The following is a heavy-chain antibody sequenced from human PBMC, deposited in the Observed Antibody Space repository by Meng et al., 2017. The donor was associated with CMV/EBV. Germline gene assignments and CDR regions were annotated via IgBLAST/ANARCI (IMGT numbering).Heavy chain of an antibody. Sequence: SETLSLTCAVYGGSFRGYYWSWIRQPPGKGLEWIGEINHSGSTNYNPSLKSRVTISVDTSKNQFSLKLSSVTAADTAVYYCAGMAARSITIFGVVSYYYYGMDVWGQGTTVTVSS. J-gene: IGHJ6*02. CDR2: INHSGST. V-gene: IGHV4-34*01. CDR3: AGMAARSITIFGVVSYYYYGMDV. D-gene: IGHD3-3*01. CDR1: GGSFRGYY.